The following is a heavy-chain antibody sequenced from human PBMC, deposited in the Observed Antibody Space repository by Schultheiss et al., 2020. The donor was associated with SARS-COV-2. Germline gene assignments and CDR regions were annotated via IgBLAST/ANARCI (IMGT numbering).Heavy chain of an antibody. Sequence: ASVKVSCKASGYTFTSYGISWVRQAPGQGLEWMGIINPSGGSTSYAQKFQGRVTMTRDTSTSTVYMELSSLRSEDTAVYYCARTIGYSYGYYYYYMDVWGKGTTVTVSS. CDR1: GYTFTSYG. J-gene: IGHJ6*03. CDR2: INPSGGST. D-gene: IGHD5-18*01. V-gene: IGHV1-46*01. CDR3: ARTIGYSYGYYYYYMDV.